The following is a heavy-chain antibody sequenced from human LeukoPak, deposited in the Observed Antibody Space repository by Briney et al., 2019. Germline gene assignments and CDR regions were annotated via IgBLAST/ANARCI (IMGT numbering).Heavy chain of an antibody. Sequence: PSQTLSLTCVVSGGSISSGGYSRSWIRQPPGKGLEWIGYIYHNGTTYYNPSLRSRVTTSVDRSKSRFSLILRSVTAADTAVYYCARTTVVSFHGGFFDNWGQGTLVTVSS. CDR3: ARTTVVSFHGGFFDN. CDR2: IYHNGTT. V-gene: IGHV4-30-2*01. J-gene: IGHJ4*02. D-gene: IGHD4-23*01. CDR1: GGSISSGGYS.